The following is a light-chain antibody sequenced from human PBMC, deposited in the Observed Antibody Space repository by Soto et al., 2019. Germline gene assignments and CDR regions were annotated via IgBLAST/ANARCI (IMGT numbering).Light chain of an antibody. CDR2: SNN. J-gene: IGLJ2*01. V-gene: IGLV1-44*01. Sequence: QSVLTQPPSASGTPGQTVTISCSGSSSNIGSNTVNWYQQLPGTAPKILIYSNNQRPSGVPARFSGSKSGTSASLAISGLQPEDEADYYCSAWDDSLNGPVFGGGTKLTVL. CDR1: SSNIGSNT. CDR3: SAWDDSLNGPV.